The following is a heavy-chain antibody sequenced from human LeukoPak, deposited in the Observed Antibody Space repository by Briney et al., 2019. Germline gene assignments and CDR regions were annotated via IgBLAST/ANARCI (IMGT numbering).Heavy chain of an antibody. CDR3: ARVDTAMGYYYGMDV. J-gene: IGHJ6*02. CDR1: GFTFSSYW. CDR2: IKQDGSEK. D-gene: IGHD5-18*01. V-gene: IGHV3-7*04. Sequence: GGSLRLSYAASGFTFSSYWMSWVRQAPGKGLEWVANIKQDGSEKYYVDSVKGRFTISRDNAKNSLYLQMNSLRAEDTAVYYCARVDTAMGYYYGMDVWGQGTTVTVSS.